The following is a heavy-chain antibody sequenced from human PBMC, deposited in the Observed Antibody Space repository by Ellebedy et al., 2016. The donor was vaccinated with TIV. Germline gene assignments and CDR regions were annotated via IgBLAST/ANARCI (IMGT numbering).Heavy chain of an antibody. V-gene: IGHV1-69*02. Sequence: AASVKVFCKASGGTFTSDIINWVRQAPGQGLEWMGRIIPILALPNYAQKFQARVTMTADKSTTTAYMELSSLTSEDTAVYYCARQSGYTHVMTPYESWGQGTLVTVSS. CDR2: IIPILALP. CDR1: GGTFTSDI. CDR3: ARQSGYTHVMTPYES. D-gene: IGHD5-18*01. J-gene: IGHJ5*01.